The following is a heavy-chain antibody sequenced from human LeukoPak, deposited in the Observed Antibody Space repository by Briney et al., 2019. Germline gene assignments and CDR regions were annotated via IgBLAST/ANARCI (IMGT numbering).Heavy chain of an antibody. D-gene: IGHD3/OR15-3a*01. CDR3: ARDMDFYMDV. V-gene: IGHV4-31*03. Sequence: SETLSLTCTVSGGSISSGGYYWSWIRQHPGKGLEWIGYIYYSGSTYYNPSLKSRVTISVDTSKNQFSLNLNSVTAADTAMYYCARDMDFYMDVWGKGSTVTVSS. CDR2: IYYSGST. CDR1: GGSISSGGYY. J-gene: IGHJ6*03.